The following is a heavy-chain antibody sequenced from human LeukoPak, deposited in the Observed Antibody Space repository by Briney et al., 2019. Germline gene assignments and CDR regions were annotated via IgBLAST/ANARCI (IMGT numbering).Heavy chain of an antibody. Sequence: GGSLRLSCAASGFTFSSYAMSWVRQAPGKGLEWVSAISGSGGSTYYADSVKGRFTISRDNSKNTLYLQMNSLRAEDTAVYYCAKSHKPTDDYPMGYWGQGTLVTVSS. J-gene: IGHJ4*02. CDR3: AKSHKPTDDYPMGY. CDR1: GFTFSSYA. V-gene: IGHV3-23*01. D-gene: IGHD4-11*01. CDR2: ISGSGGST.